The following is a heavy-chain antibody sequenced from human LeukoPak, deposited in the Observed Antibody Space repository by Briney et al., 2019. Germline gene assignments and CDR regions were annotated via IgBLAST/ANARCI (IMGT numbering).Heavy chain of an antibody. V-gene: IGHV3-33*01. Sequence: HPGRSLRLSCAASGFTFSSYGMHWVRQAPGKGLEWVAVIWCDGSNKYYADSVKGRFTISRDNSKNTLYLQMNSLRAEDTAVYYCARDVQGYYYDSPGLGYWGQGTLVTVSS. J-gene: IGHJ4*02. CDR3: ARDVQGYYYDSPGLGY. D-gene: IGHD3-22*01. CDR1: GFTFSSYG. CDR2: IWCDGSNK.